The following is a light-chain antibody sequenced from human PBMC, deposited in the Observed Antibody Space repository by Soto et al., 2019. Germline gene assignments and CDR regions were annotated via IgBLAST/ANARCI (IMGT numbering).Light chain of an antibody. J-gene: IGKJ1*01. CDR1: QSISSW. CDR2: KES. Sequence: DIQMTQSPSTLSASVGDRVTITCRASQSISSWLAWYQQQPGKAPKLLIYKESSLESGVPSRFSGSGSGTEFTLTISSLQPDDFATYYCQQYNSYTWTFGQGTKVEIK. V-gene: IGKV1-5*03. CDR3: QQYNSYTWT.